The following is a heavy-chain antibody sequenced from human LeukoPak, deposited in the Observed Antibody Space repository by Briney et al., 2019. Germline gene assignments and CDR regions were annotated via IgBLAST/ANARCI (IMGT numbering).Heavy chain of an antibody. J-gene: IGHJ3*02. Sequence: SETLSLTCTVSGGSISSSSYYWGWIRQPPGKGLEWIGSIYYSGSTYYNPSLKSRVTISVDTSKNQFSLKLSSVTAADTAVYYCARGDSSGYYDAFDIWGQGTMVIVSS. V-gene: IGHV4-39*07. CDR2: IYYSGST. CDR3: ARGDSSGYYDAFDI. CDR1: GGSISSSSYY. D-gene: IGHD3-22*01.